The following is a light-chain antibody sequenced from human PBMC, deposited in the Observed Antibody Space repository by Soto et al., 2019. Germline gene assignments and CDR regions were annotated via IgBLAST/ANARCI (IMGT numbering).Light chain of an antibody. V-gene: IGKV3-15*01. CDR2: RAS. J-gene: IGKJ5*01. CDR1: YSVNSN. Sequence: VIMTQSPVTLSVSSGEGATLSCRASYSVNSNLAWYQQKPGQAPRLLISRASTRATGIAARFSGSGSGTEFTLTIASRQSEDSAAYYCQQYDSWPMTFGQGTRLEIK. CDR3: QQYDSWPMT.